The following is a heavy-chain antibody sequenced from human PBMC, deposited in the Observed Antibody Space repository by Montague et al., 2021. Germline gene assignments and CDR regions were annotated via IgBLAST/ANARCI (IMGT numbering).Heavy chain of an antibody. CDR2: IDSSSSYI. CDR1: GFNFSYYS. CDR3: ARYEVASSRSSIDY. J-gene: IGHJ4*02. Sequence: SLRLSCAASGFNFSYYSMLWVRQAPGQGLQWVSSIDSSSSYIFYVDSLKGRFTISRDNAKNSLSLQINSLRVDDTGVYYCARYEVASSRSSIDYWGRGTLVTVSS. V-gene: IGHV3-21*01. D-gene: IGHD6-6*01.